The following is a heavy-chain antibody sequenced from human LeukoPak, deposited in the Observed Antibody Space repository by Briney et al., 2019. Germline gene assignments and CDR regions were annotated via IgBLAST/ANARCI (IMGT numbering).Heavy chain of an antibody. J-gene: IGHJ4*02. Sequence: GASVKVSCKASGGTFNNYAINWVRQAPGQGLVWMGGIIPIFGTPNYAQSFQGRVTITTDESTSTAYMELRSLRSDDMAIYYCARISHPMVRDLGFDYWGQGTLVAVSS. D-gene: IGHD3-10*01. CDR2: IIPIFGTP. CDR3: ARISHPMVRDLGFDY. CDR1: GGTFNNYA. V-gene: IGHV1-69*05.